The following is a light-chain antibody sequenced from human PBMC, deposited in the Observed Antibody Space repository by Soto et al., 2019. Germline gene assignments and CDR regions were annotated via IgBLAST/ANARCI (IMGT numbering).Light chain of an antibody. J-gene: IGKJ3*01. Sequence: EIVLTQSPATLSVSPGERATLSCRASQIVSSNLAWYQHKPDQATRLLIYAASTRATGIPARFSGSGSGTDFTLTISSLQSEDFAVYYCHQYHHWPPSFTFGPGTKVDIK. CDR2: AAS. V-gene: IGKV3-15*01. CDR1: QIVSSN. CDR3: HQYHHWPPSFT.